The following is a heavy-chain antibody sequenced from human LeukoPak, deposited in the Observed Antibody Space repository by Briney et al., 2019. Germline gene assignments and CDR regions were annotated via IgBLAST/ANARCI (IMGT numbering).Heavy chain of an antibody. V-gene: IGHV4-59*11. D-gene: IGHD5-18*01. CDR3: ARAAITHFDY. J-gene: IGHJ4*02. CDR2: IYYSGST. Sequence: SETLSLTCTVSGGSISSHYWSWIRQPPGKGLEWIGYIYYSGSTNYNPSLKSRVTISVDTSKNQFSLKLSSVTAADPAVYYCARAAITHFDYWGQGTLVTVSS. CDR1: GGSISSHY.